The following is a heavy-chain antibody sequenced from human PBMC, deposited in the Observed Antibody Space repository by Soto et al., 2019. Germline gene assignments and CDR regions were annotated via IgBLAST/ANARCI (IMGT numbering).Heavy chain of an antibody. CDR3: ASLGYFDY. CDR1: GGTFSSYT. V-gene: IGHV1-69*02. CDR2: IIPVLGIA. D-gene: IGHD3-16*01. Sequence: QVQLVQSGAEVKKPGSSVKVSCKASGGTFSSYTISWVRQAPGQWLEWMGRIIPVLGIANYAQKFQGRVTITADKSTSTAYMELSSLRSEDTAVYYCASLGYFDYWGQGTLVTVSS. J-gene: IGHJ4*02.